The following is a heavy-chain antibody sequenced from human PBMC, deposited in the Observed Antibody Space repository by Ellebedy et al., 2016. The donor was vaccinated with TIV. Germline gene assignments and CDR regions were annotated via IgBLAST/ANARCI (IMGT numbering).Heavy chain of an antibody. CDR2: ISSSSSTI. CDR1: GFTFSDYY. J-gene: IGHJ4*02. CDR3: ARDLISSYGYGDLDY. Sequence: GESLKISCAASGFTFSDYYMSWIRQAPGKGLEWVSYISSSSSTIYYADSVKGRFTISRDNAKNSLYLQMNSLRDEDTAVYYCARDLISSYGYGDLDYWGQGTLVTVSS. V-gene: IGHV3-11*04. D-gene: IGHD5-18*01.